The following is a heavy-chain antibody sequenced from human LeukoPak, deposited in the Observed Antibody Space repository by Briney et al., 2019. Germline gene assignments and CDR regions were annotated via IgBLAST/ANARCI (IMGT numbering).Heavy chain of an antibody. CDR2: TYYSGST. V-gene: IGHV4-30-4*01. Sequence: PSQTLSLTCTVSGGSISSGDYYWGWIRQPPGKGLEWIGYTYYSGSTYYNPTLKNRVSISVDTSKNQFSLNLSSVTAADTAVYYCARPYYYDSRIDPWGQGTLVTVSP. CDR3: ARPYYYDSRIDP. D-gene: IGHD3-22*01. CDR1: GGSISSGDYY. J-gene: IGHJ5*02.